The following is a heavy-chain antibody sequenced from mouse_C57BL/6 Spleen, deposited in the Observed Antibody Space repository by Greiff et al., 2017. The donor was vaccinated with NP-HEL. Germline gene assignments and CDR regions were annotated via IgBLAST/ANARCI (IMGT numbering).Heavy chain of an antibody. V-gene: IGHV1-53*01. Sequence: QFHLPQPVSDLVTPVASVTLSCKASGYTFTSYWMPCVKQRPGRGLEWIGNINPSTGGTNYNEKFKSKATLTVDKSSSTAYMQLSSLTSEDSAVYYCARDVASDYYAMDYWGQGTSVTVSS. CDR1: GYTFTSYW. D-gene: IGHD1-1*01. CDR3: ARDVASDYYAMDY. CDR2: INPSTGGT. J-gene: IGHJ4*01.